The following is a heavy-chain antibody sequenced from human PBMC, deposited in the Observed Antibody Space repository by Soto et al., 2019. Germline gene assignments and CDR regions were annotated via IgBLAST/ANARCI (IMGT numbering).Heavy chain of an antibody. J-gene: IGHJ4*02. CDR3: ARASRNYFDS. V-gene: IGHV4-59*01. Sequence: SETLSLTCTVSGDTITDYYWSWIRQSPGKGLEWIGYIYHSGSTYYNPSLKSRVTISIDTSKAQFSLKLSSVSAADTAVYYCARASRNYFDSWGQGTLVTV. CDR1: GDTITDYY. CDR2: IYHSGST.